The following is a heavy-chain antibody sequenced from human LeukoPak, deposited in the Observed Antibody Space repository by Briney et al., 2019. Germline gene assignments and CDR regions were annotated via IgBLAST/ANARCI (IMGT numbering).Heavy chain of an antibody. J-gene: IGHJ4*02. CDR1: GFTFSSYW. CDR2: IKQDGSEK. Sequence: GGSLRLSCAASGFTFSSYWTHWVRQAPGKGLEWVAHIKQDGSEKYYVDSVKGRFTISRDNAKNSLYLQMNSLRAEDTAVYSRVRDGDTSGYSNWGQGTLVTVSS. D-gene: IGHD3-22*01. V-gene: IGHV3-7*01. CDR3: VRDGDTSGYSN.